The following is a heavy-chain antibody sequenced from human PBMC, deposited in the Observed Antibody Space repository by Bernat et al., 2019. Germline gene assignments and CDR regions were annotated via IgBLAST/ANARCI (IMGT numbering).Heavy chain of an antibody. CDR3: AVGAPGEITIFGVVHRRVDGFDI. CDR1: GYTLTELS. J-gene: IGHJ3*02. Sequence: QVQLVQSGAEVKKPGASVKVSCKVSGYTLTELSMHWVRQAPGKGLEWMGGFDPEDGETIYAQKFQGRVTMTEDTSTDTAYMELSSLRSEDTAVYYCAVGAPGEITIFGVVHRRVDGFDIWGQGTMVTVSS. CDR2: FDPEDGET. V-gene: IGHV1-24*01. D-gene: IGHD3-3*01.